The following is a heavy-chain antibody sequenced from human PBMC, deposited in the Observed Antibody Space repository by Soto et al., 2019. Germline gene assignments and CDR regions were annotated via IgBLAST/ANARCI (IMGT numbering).Heavy chain of an antibody. CDR1: GFTFSSYA. D-gene: IGHD4-17*01. CDR3: ARDSATVSYYYYYGMDV. J-gene: IGHJ6*02. CDR2: ISYDGSNK. Sequence: PGGSLRLSCAASGFTFSSYAMHWVRQAPGKGLEWVAVISYDGSNKYYADSVKGRFTISRDNSKNTLYLQMNSLRAEDTAVYYCARDSATVSYYYYYGMDVWGQGTTVTVYS. V-gene: IGHV3-30-3*01.